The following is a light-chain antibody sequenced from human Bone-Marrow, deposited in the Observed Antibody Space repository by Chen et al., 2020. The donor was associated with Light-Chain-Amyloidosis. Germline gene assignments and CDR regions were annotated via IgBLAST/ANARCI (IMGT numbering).Light chain of an antibody. CDR2: RMH. Sequence: QSALTQPPSASGTPGQRVTISCSGATSNIGSNDVHRYQHLLGTAPKLLIYRMHQRPSGVPARFSGSTWGTTASLASSGLRSEDEGDYYCVTWDDRLDNWMFGGGTKLTVL. V-gene: IGLV1-47*01. CDR1: TSNIGSND. CDR3: VTWDDRLDNWM. J-gene: IGLJ3*02.